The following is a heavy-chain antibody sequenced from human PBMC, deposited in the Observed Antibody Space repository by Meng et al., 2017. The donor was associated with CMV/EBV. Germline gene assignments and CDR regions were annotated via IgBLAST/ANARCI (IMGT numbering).Heavy chain of an antibody. D-gene: IGHD4-17*01. J-gene: IGHJ4*02. CDR1: GFTFSSYA. CDR3: ARDLGDYDDYDGGPDY. Sequence: GESLKISCAASGFTFSSYAMHWVRQAPGKGLEWVAVISYDGSNKYYADSVKGRFTISRDNSKNTLYLQMNSLRAEDTAVYYCARDLGDYDDYDGGPDYWGQGTLVTVSS. CDR2: ISYDGSNK. V-gene: IGHV3-30-3*01.